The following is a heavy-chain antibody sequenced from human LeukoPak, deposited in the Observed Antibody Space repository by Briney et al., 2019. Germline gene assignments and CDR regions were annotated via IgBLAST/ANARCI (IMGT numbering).Heavy chain of an antibody. CDR3: ATSPYYYGSGSYRYYYYGMDV. Sequence: SETLSLTCAVYGGSFSGYYWSWIRQPPGKGLEWIGEINHSGSTIYNPSLKSRVTISVDTSKNQFSLKLSSVTAAYTAVYYCATSPYYYGSGSYRYYYYGMDVWGKGTTVTVSS. J-gene: IGHJ6*04. V-gene: IGHV4-34*01. CDR1: GGSFSGYY. D-gene: IGHD3-10*01. CDR2: INHSGST.